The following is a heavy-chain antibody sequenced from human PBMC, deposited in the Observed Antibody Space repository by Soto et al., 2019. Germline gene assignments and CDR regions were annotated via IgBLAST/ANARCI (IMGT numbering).Heavy chain of an antibody. CDR2: ISSGAITI. J-gene: IGHJ4*02. CDR1: GFTFSDYY. V-gene: IGHV3-11*01. Sequence: QVQLVESGGGLVKPGGSLRLSCAASGFTFSDYYMNWIRQAPGKGLEWVSYISSGAITIYYADSVKGRFTISRDNAKNSLYLQMNSLRAEDTAVYYCAGQYSSLSVEFWGKGTLVTVSS. D-gene: IGHD6-6*01. CDR3: AGQYSSLSVEF.